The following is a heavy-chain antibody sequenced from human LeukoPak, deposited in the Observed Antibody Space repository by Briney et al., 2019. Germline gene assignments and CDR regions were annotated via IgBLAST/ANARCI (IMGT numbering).Heavy chain of an antibody. CDR2: INSAGST. D-gene: IGHD2-15*01. J-gene: IGHJ5*02. CDR1: GFSVSSNY. V-gene: IGHV3-66*01. Sequence: GGSLRLSCAASGFSVSSNYMNWVRQAPGKGPEWVSIINSAGSTYHADSVKGRFTISRDTSKNTVFLQMSSLRVEDTAVYYCARGSCSGGSCYDFDPWGQGTPVTVCS. CDR3: ARGSCSGGSCYDFDP.